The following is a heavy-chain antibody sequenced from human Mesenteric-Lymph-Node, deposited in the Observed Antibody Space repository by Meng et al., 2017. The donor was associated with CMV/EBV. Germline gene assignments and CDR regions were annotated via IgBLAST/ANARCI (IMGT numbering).Heavy chain of an antibody. CDR1: GVSVRSGNYY. CDR3: ATTMVRGGRLDY. CDR2: VYYSGDT. J-gene: IGHJ4*02. Sequence: TVSGVSVRSGNYYWSWIRQSPGKGLEWIGYVYYSGDTNYNPSLWSRVTLSVDTSKNQFFLNLSSVTAADTAVYYCATTMVRGGRLDYWGQGTLVTVSS. V-gene: IGHV4-61*01. D-gene: IGHD3-10*01.